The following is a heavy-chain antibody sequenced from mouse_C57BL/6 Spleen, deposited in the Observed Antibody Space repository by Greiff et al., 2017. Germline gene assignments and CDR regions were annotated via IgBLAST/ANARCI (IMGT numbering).Heavy chain of an antibody. Sequence: VQLQQPGAELVKPGASVKMSCKASGYTFTSYWITWVKQRPGQGLEWIGDIYPGSGSTNYNEKFKSKATLTVDTSSSTAYMQLSSLTSEDSAVYYCARTLITTVGDYFDYWGQGTTLTVSS. CDR2: IYPGSGST. J-gene: IGHJ2*01. CDR3: ARTLITTVGDYFDY. V-gene: IGHV1-55*01. CDR1: GYTFTSYW. D-gene: IGHD1-1*01.